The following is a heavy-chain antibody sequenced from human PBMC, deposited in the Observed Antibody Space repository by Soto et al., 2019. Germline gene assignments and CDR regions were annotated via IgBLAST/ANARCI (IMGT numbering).Heavy chain of an antibody. J-gene: IGHJ6*03. CDR1: GFTFDDYA. V-gene: IGHV3-9*01. CDR3: VKDYSTTWDSYYYYIDV. D-gene: IGHD6-13*01. Sequence: GGSLRLSCTASGFTFDDYAMHWVRQAPGKGLEWVSGISWNSGSIGYADSVKGRFTISRDNAKNSLYLQMNLLRGDDTGLYYCVKDYSTTWDSYYYYIDVWGKGTTVTVSS. CDR2: ISWNSGSI.